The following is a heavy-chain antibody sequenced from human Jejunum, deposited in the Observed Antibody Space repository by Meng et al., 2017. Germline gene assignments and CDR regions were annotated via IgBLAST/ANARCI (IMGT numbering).Heavy chain of an antibody. J-gene: IGHJ4*01. CDR2: LSGSGRSA. Sequence: EVQLVESGGGRVQPGGSRTRGGVGSEFSFSNFAMTWVRQAPGKGLEWVSSLSGSGRSAYYAESVKGRFTISRDDSRNTVYLHMTSLRVEDSALYFCAKERSVIPGACGHWGRGTLVTVSS. V-gene: IGHV3-23*04. D-gene: IGHD3-16*02. CDR1: EFSFSNFA. CDR3: AKERSVIPGACGH.